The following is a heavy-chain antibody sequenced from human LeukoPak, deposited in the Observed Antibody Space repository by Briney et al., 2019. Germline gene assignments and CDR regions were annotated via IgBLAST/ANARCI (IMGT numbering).Heavy chain of an antibody. V-gene: IGHV3-7*03. CDR2: IKQDGSEK. D-gene: IGHD6-19*01. J-gene: IGHJ6*03. CDR1: GFTLSSYW. Sequence: GGSLRLSCAASGFTLSSYWMSWVRQAPGKGLGWVATIKQDGSEKYYVDSVKGRFTISRDNGKNSLYLQMNSLRPEDTALYYCARDGGWYKRGLDYYYYYMDVWGKGTTVTVSS. CDR3: ARDGGWYKRGLDYYYYYMDV.